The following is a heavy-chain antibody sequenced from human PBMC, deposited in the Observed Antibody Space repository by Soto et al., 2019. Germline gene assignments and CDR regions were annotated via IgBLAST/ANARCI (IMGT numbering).Heavy chain of an antibody. J-gene: IGHJ2*01. CDR3: ARAPGGSNWIYWYFDL. D-gene: IGHD1-26*01. V-gene: IGHV3-53*01. CDR2: MYYGGST. CDR1: WFSVINTH. Sequence: GGSLRLSCAFSWFSVINTHMAWVRQAPGKGLEWVSLMYYGGSTYFTDSVEGRFTISRDNPKNTVYLQMHSLRAEDTAQYYCARAPGGSNWIYWYFDLWGRGTLVTVSS.